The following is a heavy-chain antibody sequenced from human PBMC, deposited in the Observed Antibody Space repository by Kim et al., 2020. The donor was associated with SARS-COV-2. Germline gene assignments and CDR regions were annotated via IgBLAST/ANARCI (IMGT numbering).Heavy chain of an antibody. Sequence: GGSLRLSCTASGFNVINTYMSWVRQTPGRGLEWVSVLYSGGITYYADSVKGRFTVSRDDAKSTLYLQMNSLRGEDTAVYYCAQSKGTYLDFWGRGTLVTV. CDR1: GFNVINTY. J-gene: IGHJ4*02. CDR2: LYSGGIT. D-gene: IGHD3-10*01. CDR3: AQSKGTYLDF. V-gene: IGHV3-53*03.